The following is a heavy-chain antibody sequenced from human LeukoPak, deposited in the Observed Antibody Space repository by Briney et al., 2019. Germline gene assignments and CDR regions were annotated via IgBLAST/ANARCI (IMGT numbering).Heavy chain of an antibody. CDR2: IYYSGST. Sequence: SETLSLTCTVSGGSISSGGYYWSWIRQHPGKGLEWIGYIYYSGSTYYNPSLKSRVTISVDTSKNQFSLKLSSVTAADTAVYYRARQTITANWFDPWGQGTLVTVSS. D-gene: IGHD1-14*01. CDR1: GGSISSGGYY. V-gene: IGHV4-31*03. J-gene: IGHJ5*02. CDR3: ARQTITANWFDP.